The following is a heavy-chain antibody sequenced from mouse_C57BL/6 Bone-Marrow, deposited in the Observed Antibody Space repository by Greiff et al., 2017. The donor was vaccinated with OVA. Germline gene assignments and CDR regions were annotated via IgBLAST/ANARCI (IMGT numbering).Heavy chain of an antibody. J-gene: IGHJ4*01. Sequence: VKLQESGAELARPGASVKMSCKASGYTFTSYTMHWVKQRPGQGLEWIGYINPSSGYTKYNQKFKDKATLTADKSSSTAYMQLSSLTSEDSAVYYCAREAPYYAMDYWGQGTSVTVSS. CDR3: AREAPYYAMDY. CDR1: GYTFTSYT. V-gene: IGHV1-4*01. CDR2: INPSSGYT.